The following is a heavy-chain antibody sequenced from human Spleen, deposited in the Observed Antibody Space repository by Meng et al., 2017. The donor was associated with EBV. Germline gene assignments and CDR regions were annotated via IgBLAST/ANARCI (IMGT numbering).Heavy chain of an antibody. Sequence: QVLLLKSGAEGKKPGASVKVSCKASGYPFTTYYMHWVRQAPGQGLEWMGVINPSGGSTFYAQSFQGRVTMTRDKATSTVYMELTSLRSNDTAVYYCARGDEKYYGYCWFWGQGTLVTVSS. CDR2: INPSGGST. CDR3: ARGDEKYYGYCWF. V-gene: IGHV1-46*01. CDR1: GYPFTTYY. J-gene: IGHJ4*02. D-gene: IGHD3-16*01.